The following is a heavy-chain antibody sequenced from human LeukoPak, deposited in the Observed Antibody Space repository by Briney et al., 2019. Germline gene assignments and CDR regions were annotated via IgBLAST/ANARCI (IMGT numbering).Heavy chain of an antibody. CDR2: IYHSGST. CDR1: GYSISSGYY. D-gene: IGHD1-26*01. V-gene: IGHV4-38-2*01. J-gene: IGHJ3*02. CDR3: ASKRLASDASDI. Sequence: SETLSLTCAVSGYSISSGYYWGWIRQPPGKGLEWIGSIYHSGSTYYNPSLKSRVTISVDTSKNQFSLKLSSVTAADTAVYYCASKRLASDASDIWGKGTMVTVSS.